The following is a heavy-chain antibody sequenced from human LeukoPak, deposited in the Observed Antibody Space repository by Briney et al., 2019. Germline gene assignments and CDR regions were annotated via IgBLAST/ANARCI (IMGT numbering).Heavy chain of an antibody. CDR2: IRSKAYGGTT. V-gene: IGHV3-49*04. J-gene: IGHJ5*02. D-gene: IGHD3-10*01. Sequence: GGSLRLSCTAPGFTFGDYAMSWVRRAPGKGLEWVGFIRSKAYGGTTEYAASVKGRVTISRDDSKSIAYLQMNSLKTEDTAVYYCTRALWYYYGSGFDPWGQGTLVTVSS. CDR3: TRALWYYYGSGFDP. CDR1: GFTFGDYA.